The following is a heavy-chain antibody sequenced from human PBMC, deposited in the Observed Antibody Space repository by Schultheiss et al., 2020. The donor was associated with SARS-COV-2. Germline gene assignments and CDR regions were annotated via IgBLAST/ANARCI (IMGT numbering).Heavy chain of an antibody. Sequence: SQTLSLTCAVYGGSFSGYYWGWIRQPAGKGLEWIGYIYYSGSTNYNPSLKSRVTISVDTSKNQFSLKLSSVTAADTAVYYCARVVRDYGDPNFDYWGQGTLVTVSS. CDR2: IYYSGST. CDR3: ARVVRDYGDPNFDY. D-gene: IGHD4-17*01. V-gene: IGHV4-59*12. CDR1: GGSFSGYY. J-gene: IGHJ4*02.